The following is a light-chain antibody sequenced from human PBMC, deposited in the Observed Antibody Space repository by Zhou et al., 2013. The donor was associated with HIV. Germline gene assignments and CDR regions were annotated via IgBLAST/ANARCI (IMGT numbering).Light chain of an antibody. Sequence: QSALTQPASVSGSPGQSITISCTGTSSDVGGYNYVSWYQQHPGKAPKFMIYDVNRRPSGVSNRFSGSKSGNTASLTISGLQAEDEADYYCSSYTSSSTWVFGGGTKLTV. CDR3: SSYTSSSTWV. J-gene: IGLJ3*02. CDR2: DVN. CDR1: SSDVGGYNY. V-gene: IGLV2-14*01.